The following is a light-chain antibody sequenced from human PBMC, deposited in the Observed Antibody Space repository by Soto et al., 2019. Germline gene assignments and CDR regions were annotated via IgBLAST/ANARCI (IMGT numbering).Light chain of an antibody. Sequence: QAVVTQPPSVSGAPGQRVTISCTGNTSNIGAGYDVHWYQQLPGKAPKLLVYGNNNRPSGVPDRFSASKSGTSASLVITGLQAEDEADYYCQSYDSSLSGVVFGGGTKLTVL. CDR1: TSNIGAGYD. J-gene: IGLJ2*01. CDR2: GNN. V-gene: IGLV1-40*01. CDR3: QSYDSSLSGVV.